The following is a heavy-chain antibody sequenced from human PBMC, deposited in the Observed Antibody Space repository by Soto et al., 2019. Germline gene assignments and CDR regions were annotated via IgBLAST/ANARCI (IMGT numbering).Heavy chain of an antibody. D-gene: IGHD1-26*01. CDR2: INHSGST. CDR1: GGSFSGYY. CDR3: ARKGGKSVGATRGGPFDY. V-gene: IGHV4-34*01. J-gene: IGHJ4*02. Sequence: PSETLSLTCAVYGGSFSGYYWSWIRQPPGKGLEWIGEINHSGSTNYNPSLKSRVTISVDTSKNQFSLKLSSVTAADTAVYYCARKGGKSVGATRGGPFDYWGQGTLVTVSS.